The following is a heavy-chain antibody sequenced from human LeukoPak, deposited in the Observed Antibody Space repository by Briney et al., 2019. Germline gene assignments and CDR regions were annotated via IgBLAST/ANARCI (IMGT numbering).Heavy chain of an antibody. CDR2: IRYDGSNK. J-gene: IGHJ4*02. Sequence: GGSLRLSCAASGFTFSSYGMHWVRQAPGKRLEWVAFIRYDGSNKYYADSVKGRFTISRDNSKNTLYLQMNSLRAEDTAVYYCAKDRSYDSSGYYLYYFDYWGQGTLVTVSS. V-gene: IGHV3-30*02. CDR3: AKDRSYDSSGYYLYYFDY. CDR1: GFTFSSYG. D-gene: IGHD3-22*01.